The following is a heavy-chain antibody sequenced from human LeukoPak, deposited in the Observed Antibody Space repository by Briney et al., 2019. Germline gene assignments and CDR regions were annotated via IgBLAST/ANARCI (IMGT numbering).Heavy chain of an antibody. J-gene: IGHJ6*03. D-gene: IGHD1-26*01. CDR2: ISGGGGST. Sequence: GGSLRLSCAASGFTFSSYGMSWVRQAPGKGLEWVSAISGGGGSTYYADSVKGRFTISRDNSKNTLYLQMNSLRAEDTAVYYCAKVGGSGWWEPTPRGYYYYYYMDVWGKGTTVTISS. V-gene: IGHV3-23*01. CDR3: AKVGGSGWWEPTPRGYYYYYYMDV. CDR1: GFTFSSYG.